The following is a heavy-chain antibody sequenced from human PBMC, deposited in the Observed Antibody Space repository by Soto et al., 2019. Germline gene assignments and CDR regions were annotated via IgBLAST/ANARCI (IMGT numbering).Heavy chain of an antibody. CDR1: GFTFSSYA. CDR3: AKDLTGWPRSGVDY. V-gene: IGHV3-23*01. J-gene: IGHJ4*02. Sequence: GSLRLSCAASGFTFSSYAMSWVRQAPGKGLEWVSGISGSGGSTYYADSVKGRLTISRDNSKNTLHLQMNSLRAEDTAVYYCAKDLTGWPRSGVDYWGQGTLVTVSS. D-gene: IGHD3-10*01. CDR2: ISGSGGST.